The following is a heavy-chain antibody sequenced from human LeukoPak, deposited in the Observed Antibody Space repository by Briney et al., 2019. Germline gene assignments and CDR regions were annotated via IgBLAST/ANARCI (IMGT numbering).Heavy chain of an antibody. CDR1: GGSISSGNYC. CDR3: ARGGYYGSGNDFRFDP. V-gene: IGHV4-61*09. Sequence: KPSETLSLTCTVSGGSISSGNYCWSWIRQPAGKGLEWIGHVYTSGSTNYNPSLKSRVTISVETSKNQFSLKLKSVTAADTAVYYCARGGYYGSGNDFRFDPWGQGTLVTVSS. D-gene: IGHD3-10*01. CDR2: VYTSGST. J-gene: IGHJ5*02.